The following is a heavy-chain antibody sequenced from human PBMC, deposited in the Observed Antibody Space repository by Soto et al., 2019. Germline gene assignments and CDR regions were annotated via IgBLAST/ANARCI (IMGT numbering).Heavy chain of an antibody. V-gene: IGHV4-39*07. Sequence: SETLSLTCPFSGGSISSSSYYWGWIRQPPGKGLEWIGSIYYSGSTYYNPSLKSRVTISVDTSKNQFSLKLSSVTAADTAVYYCAREGRSWGDYYYGMDVWGQGTTVTVSS. J-gene: IGHJ6*02. CDR3: AREGRSWGDYYYGMDV. CDR1: GGSISSSSYY. CDR2: IYYSGST. D-gene: IGHD6-13*01.